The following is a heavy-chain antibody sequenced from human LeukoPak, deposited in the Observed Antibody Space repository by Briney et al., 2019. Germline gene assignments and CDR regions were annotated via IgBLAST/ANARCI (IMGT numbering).Heavy chain of an antibody. CDR2: INPNSGGT. J-gene: IGHJ4*02. CDR1: GYTFTGYY. V-gene: IGHV1-2*02. CDR3: ARGVSSGWYTLY. Sequence: ASVTVSCKASGYTFTGYYIHWVRQAPGQGLEWMAWINPNSGGTNYAQKFQGRVTMTRDTSISTAYMELSRLRSDDTAVYYCARGVSSGWYTLYWGQGTLVTVSS. D-gene: IGHD6-19*01.